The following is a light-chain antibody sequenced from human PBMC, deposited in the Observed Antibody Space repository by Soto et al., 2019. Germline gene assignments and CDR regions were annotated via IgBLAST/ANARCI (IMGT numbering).Light chain of an antibody. Sequence: EVLVTQSPATLSVSPGERVTLSCSASQSVSTDLAWYQQKPGQAPRLLIYGASIRAIGVPDRFSGSGSGTDFTFTISSLQSEDSAIYYCQQYFRWPPWTFGQGTKLEV. CDR3: QQYFRWPPWT. V-gene: IGKV3-15*01. CDR2: GAS. J-gene: IGKJ1*01. CDR1: QSVSTD.